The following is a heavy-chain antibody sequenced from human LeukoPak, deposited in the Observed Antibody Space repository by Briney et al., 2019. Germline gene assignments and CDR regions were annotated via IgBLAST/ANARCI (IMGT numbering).Heavy chain of an antibody. V-gene: IGHV4-59*08. D-gene: IGHD3-10*01. Sequence: PSETLSLTCTVSGGSLSSYYWSWIRQPPGKGLEWCGYIYYSGSTNYNPSLKSRVTISVDTSKNQFSLKLSSVTATDTAVYYCARRGYYYRGIYYGMDVWGQGTTVTVSS. J-gene: IGHJ6*02. CDR3: ARRGYYYRGIYYGMDV. CDR1: GGSLSSYY. CDR2: IYYSGST.